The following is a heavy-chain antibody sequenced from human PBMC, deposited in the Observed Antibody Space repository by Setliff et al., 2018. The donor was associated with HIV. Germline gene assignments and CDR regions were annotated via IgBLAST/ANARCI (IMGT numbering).Heavy chain of an antibody. V-gene: IGHV4-34*01. CDR2: INHSGST. CDR3: ARGGGYDRSGYYPFDY. Sequence: KTSETLSLTCAVYGGSLSGYHWSWIRQSPEKGLEWIGEINHSGSTNYNPSPKSRVTMSVDTSKNQFSLKLSSVTAADTAAYYCARGGGYDRSGYYPFDYWGQGTPVTVSS. J-gene: IGHJ4*02. D-gene: IGHD3-22*01. CDR1: GGSLSGYH.